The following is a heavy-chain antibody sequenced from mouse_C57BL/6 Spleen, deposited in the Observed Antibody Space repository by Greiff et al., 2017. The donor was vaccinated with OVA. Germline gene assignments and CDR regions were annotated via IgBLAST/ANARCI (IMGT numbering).Heavy chain of an antibody. CDR2: INPGSGGT. J-gene: IGHJ2*01. CDR3: ARRHYDSVFDY. V-gene: IGHV1-54*01. Sequence: VKLQESGAELVRPGTSVKVSCKASGYAFTNYLIEWVKQRPGQGLEWIGVINPGSGGTNYNEKFKGKATLTADKSSSNAYMQLSCLTSEDSAVYFCARRHYDSVFDYWGQGTTLTVSS. CDR1: GYAFTNYL. D-gene: IGHD2-4*01.